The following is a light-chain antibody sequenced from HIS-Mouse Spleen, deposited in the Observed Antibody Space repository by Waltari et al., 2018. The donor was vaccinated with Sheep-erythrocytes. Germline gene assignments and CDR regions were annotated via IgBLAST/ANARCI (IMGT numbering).Light chain of an antibody. Sequence: QSALTQPRSVSGSPGQSVTISCTGTSSDVVGYNYVSWYQQHPGKAPKLMIYDVSKRPSGVPDHFSGSKSGNTASLTISGLQAEDEADYYCCSYTGSYNHVFATGTKVTVL. CDR2: DVS. V-gene: IGLV2-11*01. CDR3: CSYTGSYNHV. CDR1: SSDVVGYNY. J-gene: IGLJ1*01.